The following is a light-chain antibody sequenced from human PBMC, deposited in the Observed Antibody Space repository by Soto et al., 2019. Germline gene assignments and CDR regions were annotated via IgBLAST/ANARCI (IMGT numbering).Light chain of an antibody. CDR1: QSVLSSSNNKNY. Sequence: DLLLTESPDFLVVSLRERATIDCKSSQSVLSSSNNKNYLAWYQQKPGQPPKLLISQASIRQSGVPSRFSGSGSGTDFTLAISSLHAEDVAVYYCQHPYSSPPTFGQGTKVDIK. CDR2: QAS. V-gene: IGKV4-1*01. J-gene: IGKJ1*01. CDR3: QHPYSSPPT.